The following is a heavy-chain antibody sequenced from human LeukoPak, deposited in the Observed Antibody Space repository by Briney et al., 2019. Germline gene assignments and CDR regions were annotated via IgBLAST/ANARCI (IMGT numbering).Heavy chain of an antibody. Sequence: GGSLRLSCAASGFTFSSYWMHWVRQAPGKGLVWVSRINSDGSSTSYADSVKGRFTISRDNAKNTLYLQMNSLRAEDTAVYYCXXXXXXPYYYYGMDVWGQGTTVTVSS. V-gene: IGHV3-74*01. J-gene: IGHJ6*02. CDR1: GFTFSSYW. CDR3: XXXXXXPYYYYGMDV. CDR2: INSDGSST.